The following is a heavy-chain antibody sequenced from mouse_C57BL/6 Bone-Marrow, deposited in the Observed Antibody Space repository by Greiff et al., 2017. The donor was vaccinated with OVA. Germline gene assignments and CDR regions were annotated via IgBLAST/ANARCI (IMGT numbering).Heavy chain of an antibody. D-gene: IGHD2-4*01. V-gene: IGHV5-4*01. CDR1: GFTFSSYA. J-gene: IGHJ4*01. CDR2: ISDGGSYT. CDR3: ARTYYDYHYAMDY. Sequence: EVQGVESGGGLVKPGGSLKLSCAASGFTFSSYAMSWVRQTPEKRLEWVATISDGGSYTYYPDNVKGRFTISRDNAKNNLYLQMSHLKSEDTAMYDCARTYYDYHYAMDYWGQGTSVTVSS.